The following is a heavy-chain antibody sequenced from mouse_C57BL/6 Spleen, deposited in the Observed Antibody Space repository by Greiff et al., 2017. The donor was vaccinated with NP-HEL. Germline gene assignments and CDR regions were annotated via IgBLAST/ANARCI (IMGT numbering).Heavy chain of an antibody. J-gene: IGHJ2*01. CDR1: GYSITSGYY. CDR3: ARLGGNYGYFDY. D-gene: IGHD2-1*01. CDR2: ISYDGSN. Sequence: EVQLQESGPGLVKPSQSLSLTCSVTGYSITSGYYWNWIRQFPGNKLEWMGYISYDGSNNYNPSLKNRISIARGTSKNQFFLKLNSVTTEDTATYDCARLGGNYGYFDYWGQGTTLTVSS. V-gene: IGHV3-6*01.